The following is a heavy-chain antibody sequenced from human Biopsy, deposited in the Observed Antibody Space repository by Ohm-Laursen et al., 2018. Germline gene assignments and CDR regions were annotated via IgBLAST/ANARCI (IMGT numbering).Heavy chain of an antibody. CDR1: RDYISNYY. CDR2: IYYTGST. CDR3: ARDSRGGHLNTTLITGKNIDS. Sequence: SDALSLTWTVSRDYISNYYWTWIRQSPGKGLEWIGYIYYTGSTNYNPSVKSLVTISVDTSKNQLSLKLNSVTAADTAVYFCARDSRGGHLNTTLITGKNIDSWGQGILVTVSS. D-gene: IGHD3-16*01. J-gene: IGHJ4*02. V-gene: IGHV4-59*01.